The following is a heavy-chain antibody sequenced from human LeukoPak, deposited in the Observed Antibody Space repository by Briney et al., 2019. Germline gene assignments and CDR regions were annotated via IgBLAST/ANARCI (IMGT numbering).Heavy chain of an antibody. Sequence: AGGSLRLSCAASGFTFSSYAMSWVRQAPGKGLEWVSAISGSGGSTYYADSVKGRFTISRDNSKNTLYLQMNSLRAEDTAVYYCAKVDDSSGYYFDYWGQGTLVTVSS. CDR3: AKVDDSSGYYFDY. CDR1: GFTFSSYA. CDR2: ISGSGGST. V-gene: IGHV3-23*01. D-gene: IGHD3-22*01. J-gene: IGHJ4*02.